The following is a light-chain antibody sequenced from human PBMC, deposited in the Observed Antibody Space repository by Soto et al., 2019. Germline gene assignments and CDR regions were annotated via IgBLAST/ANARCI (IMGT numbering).Light chain of an antibody. CDR1: SSNIGAGYD. V-gene: IGLV1-40*01. J-gene: IGLJ3*02. Sequence: QSVLTQPPSVSGAPGQRVTISCTGSSSNIGAGYDVHWYQQLPGKAPKLLIYGNSNRPSGVPDRFSGSQSGTSASLAITGLLAEDEADYYCQSYDSSRSGWVFGGGTKLTVL. CDR2: GNS. CDR3: QSYDSSRSGWV.